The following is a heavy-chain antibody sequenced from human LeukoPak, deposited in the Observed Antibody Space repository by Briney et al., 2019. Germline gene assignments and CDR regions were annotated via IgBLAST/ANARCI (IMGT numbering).Heavy chain of an antibody. V-gene: IGHV4-30-2*01. D-gene: IGHD3-3*01. CDR3: ASGRRFLEWFPFGY. Sequence: SETLSLTCTVSGGSISSGGYYWSWIRQPPGKGLECIGYIYHSGSTYYNPSLKSRVTISVDRSKNQFSLKLSSVTAADTAVYYCASGRRFLEWFPFGYWGQGTLVTVSS. CDR1: GGSISSGGYY. CDR2: IYHSGST. J-gene: IGHJ4*02.